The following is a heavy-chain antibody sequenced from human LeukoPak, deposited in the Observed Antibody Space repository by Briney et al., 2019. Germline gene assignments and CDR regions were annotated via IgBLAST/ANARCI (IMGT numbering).Heavy chain of an antibody. CDR3: AKEGYFDSSGYYHRRCDY. CDR2: ITGNADTT. D-gene: IGHD3-22*01. J-gene: IGHJ4*02. V-gene: IGHV3-23*01. CDR1: GFTFSSYA. Sequence: GGSLRLSCAASGFTFSSYAMSWVRQAPGKRLEWVSAITGNADTTYYADSVEGRFTISRDKSKNTLYLQMNSLRAEDTAVYYCAKEGYFDSSGYYHRRCDYWGQGTLVTVSS.